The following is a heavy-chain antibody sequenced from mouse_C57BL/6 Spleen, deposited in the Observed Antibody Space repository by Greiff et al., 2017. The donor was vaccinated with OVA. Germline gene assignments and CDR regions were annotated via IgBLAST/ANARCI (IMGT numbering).Heavy chain of an antibody. D-gene: IGHD2-4*01. CDR3: ARSRNYDGYYFDY. CDR1: GYTFTSYG. J-gene: IGHJ2*01. V-gene: IGHV1-81*01. CDR2: IYPRSGNT. Sequence: QVHVKQSGAELARPGASVKLSCKASGYTFTSYGISWVKQRTGQGLEWIGEIYPRSGNTYYNEKFKGKATLTADKSSSTAYMELRSLTSEDSAVYFCARSRNYDGYYFDYWGQGTTLTVSS.